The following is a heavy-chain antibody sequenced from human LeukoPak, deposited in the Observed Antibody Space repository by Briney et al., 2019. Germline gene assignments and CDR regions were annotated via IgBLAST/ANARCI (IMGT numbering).Heavy chain of an antibody. D-gene: IGHD3-22*01. CDR3: ARDGDYYDSSGSLDY. V-gene: IGHV3-66*01. Sequence: GGSLRLSCAASGVTVSSNYMSWVRQAPGKGLEWVSVIYSGGSTYYADSVKGRFTISRDNSKNTLYLQMNSLRAEDTAVYYCARDGDYYDSSGSLDYWGQGTLVTVSS. CDR2: IYSGGST. CDR1: GVTVSSNY. J-gene: IGHJ4*02.